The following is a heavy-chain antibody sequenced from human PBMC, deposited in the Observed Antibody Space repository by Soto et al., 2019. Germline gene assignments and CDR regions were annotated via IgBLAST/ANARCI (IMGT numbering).Heavy chain of an antibody. CDR3: ARVGAPPNLNTDY. V-gene: IGHV4-59*01. J-gene: IGHJ4*02. CDR1: GCSISSYY. D-gene: IGHD1-20*01. CDR2: IYYSGST. Sequence: SETLSLTCTVSGCSISSYYWSWIRQPPGKGLEWIGYIYYSGSTNYNPSLKSRVTISVDTSKNQFSLKLSSVTAADTAVYYCARVGAPPNLNTDYWGQGTLVTVSS.